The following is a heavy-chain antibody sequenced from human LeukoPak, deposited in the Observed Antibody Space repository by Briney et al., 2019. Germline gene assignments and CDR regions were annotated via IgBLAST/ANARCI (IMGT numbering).Heavy chain of an antibody. Sequence: PGGSLRLSCAASGFTFSSYGMSWVRQAPGKGLEWVSAISGSGGSTYYADSVKGRFTISRDNSKNTLYLQMNSLRAEDTAVYYCAKDHYYDSSVLYGMDVWGKGTTVTISS. J-gene: IGHJ6*04. D-gene: IGHD3-22*01. CDR3: AKDHYYDSSVLYGMDV. CDR1: GFTFSSYG. V-gene: IGHV3-23*01. CDR2: ISGSGGST.